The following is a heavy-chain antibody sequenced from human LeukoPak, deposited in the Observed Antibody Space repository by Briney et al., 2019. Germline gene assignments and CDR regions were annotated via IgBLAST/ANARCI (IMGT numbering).Heavy chain of an antibody. CDR1: GGSISSGDYY. Sequence: PSQTLSLTCTVSGGSISSGDYYWSWIRQPPGKGLEWTGYIYYSGSTYYNPSLKSRVTISVDTSKNQFSLKLSSVTAADTAVYYCARGENYEILTGYLFDYWGQGTLVTVSS. J-gene: IGHJ4*02. CDR2: IYYSGST. CDR3: ARGENYEILTGYLFDY. V-gene: IGHV4-30-4*01. D-gene: IGHD3-9*01.